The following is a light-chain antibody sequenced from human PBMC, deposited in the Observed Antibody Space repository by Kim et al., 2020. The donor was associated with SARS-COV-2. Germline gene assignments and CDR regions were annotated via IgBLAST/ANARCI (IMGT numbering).Light chain of an antibody. CDR1: KLGDKY. CDR2: QDS. Sequence: SVSPGQTASITCSGDKLGDKYACWYQLKPGQSPVLVIYQDSKRPSGIPERFSGSNSGNTATLTISGTQAMDEADYYCQAWDSSTAVFGGGTQLTVL. J-gene: IGLJ2*01. CDR3: QAWDSSTAV. V-gene: IGLV3-1*01.